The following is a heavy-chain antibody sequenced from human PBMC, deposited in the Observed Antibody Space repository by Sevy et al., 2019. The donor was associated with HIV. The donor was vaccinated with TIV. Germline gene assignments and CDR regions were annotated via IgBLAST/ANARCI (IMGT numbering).Heavy chain of an antibody. CDR2: IKSKTDGATR. V-gene: IGHV3-15*01. J-gene: IGHJ4*02. D-gene: IGHD1-1*01. CDR1: GFTFSNAW. CDR3: AAGTGRSDFDY. Sequence: GGSLRLSCVASGFTFSNAWMSWVRQAPGKGLEWVGRIKSKTDGATRDFAAPVKGRFTISRDDSKNTLYMQMDRLRTEDTAVYYCAAGTGRSDFDYWGQRTVVTVSS.